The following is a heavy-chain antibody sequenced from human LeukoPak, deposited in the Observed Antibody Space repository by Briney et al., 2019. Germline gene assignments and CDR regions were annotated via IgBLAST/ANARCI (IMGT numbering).Heavy chain of an antibody. V-gene: IGHV5-51*01. Sequence: GESLKISCKGSGYSFTSYWIGWVRQMPGKGLEWMGIIYPGDSDTRCSPSFQGQVTTSADKSISTAYLQWSSLKASDTAMYYCARELPNFSGSGSYPGEFWGQGTLVTVSS. CDR3: ARELPNFSGSGSYPGEF. D-gene: IGHD3-10*01. J-gene: IGHJ4*02. CDR1: GYSFTSYW. CDR2: IYPGDSDT.